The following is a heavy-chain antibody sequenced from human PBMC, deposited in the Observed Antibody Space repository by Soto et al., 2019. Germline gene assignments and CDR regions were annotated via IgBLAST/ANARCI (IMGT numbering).Heavy chain of an antibody. Sequence: GGSLRLSCAASGFTFSSYAMSWVRQAPGKGLEWVSAISGSGGSTYYADSVKGRFTISRDNSKNTLHLQMNSLRAEDTAVYYCAKDGEIFGVALYGMDVWGQGTTVTVSS. D-gene: IGHD3-3*01. CDR1: GFTFSSYA. V-gene: IGHV3-23*01. J-gene: IGHJ6*02. CDR2: ISGSGGST. CDR3: AKDGEIFGVALYGMDV.